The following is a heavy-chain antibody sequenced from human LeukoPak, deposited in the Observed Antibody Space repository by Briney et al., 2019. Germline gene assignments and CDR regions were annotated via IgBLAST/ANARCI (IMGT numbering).Heavy chain of an antibody. J-gene: IGHJ4*02. CDR3: ARGLDIDGPGY. CDR2: ISSSSSYI. CDR1: GFTFSSYS. V-gene: IGHV3-21*01. Sequence: GGSLRLYCAASGFTFSSYSMNWVRQAPGKGLEWVSSISSSSSYIYYADSVKGRFTISRDNAKNSLYLQMNSLRAEDTAVYYCARGLDIDGPGYWGQGTLVTVSS. D-gene: IGHD2-2*03.